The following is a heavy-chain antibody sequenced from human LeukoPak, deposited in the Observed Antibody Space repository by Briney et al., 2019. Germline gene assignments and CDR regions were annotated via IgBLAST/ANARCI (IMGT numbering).Heavy chain of an antibody. J-gene: IGHJ5*02. V-gene: IGHV1-69*04. D-gene: IGHD1-14*01. Sequence: ASVKVSCKASGGTFSSYAISWVRQAPGQGLEWMGRIIPILGIANYAQKFQGRVMITADKSASTAYMELSSLRSEDTAVYYCARIGSATVEPAVDPWGQGTLVTVSS. CDR2: IIPILGIA. CDR3: ARIGSATVEPAVDP. CDR1: GGTFSSYA.